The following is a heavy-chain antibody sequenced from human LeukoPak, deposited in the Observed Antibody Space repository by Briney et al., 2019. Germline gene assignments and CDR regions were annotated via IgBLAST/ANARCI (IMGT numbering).Heavy chain of an antibody. J-gene: IGHJ4*02. D-gene: IGHD1-26*01. CDR3: ARDHGWELPTDY. CDR1: EFTFNSYW. V-gene: IGHV3-7*01. Sequence: GGSLRLSCAASEFTFNSYWMSWVRQAPGKGLEWVANIKQDGGQIYYLDSVKGRFTVSRDNAKNSLYLQMNSLRAEDTAVYYCARDHGWELPTDYWGQGTLVTVSS. CDR2: IKQDGGQI.